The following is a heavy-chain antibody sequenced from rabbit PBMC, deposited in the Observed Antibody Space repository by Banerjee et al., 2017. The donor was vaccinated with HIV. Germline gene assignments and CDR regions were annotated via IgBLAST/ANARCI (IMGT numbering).Heavy chain of an antibody. V-gene: IGHV1S45*01. CDR1: GFSFSSSYS. Sequence: QEQLEESGGDLVKPEGSLTLTCTASGFSFSSSYSICWVRQTPGKGLEWIACIYGGSSGSTCAASWAKGRFTISKTSSTTVTLQMTSLTAADTATYFCARDLAGVTGWNFGLWGPGTLVTVS. CDR3: ARDLAGVTGWNFGL. CDR2: IYGGSSGST. J-gene: IGHJ4*01. D-gene: IGHD4-1*01.